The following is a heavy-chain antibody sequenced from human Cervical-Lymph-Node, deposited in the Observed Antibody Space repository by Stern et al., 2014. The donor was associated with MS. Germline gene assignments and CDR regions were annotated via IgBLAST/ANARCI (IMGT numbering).Heavy chain of an antibody. CDR3: AHRRGYGDSYDAFDI. CDR1: GFSLATSGVG. D-gene: IGHD4-17*01. V-gene: IGHV2-5*01. CDR2: IYYNDNK. Sequence: QVTLRESGPTLVKPTQTLTLTCTFSGFSLATSGVGVGWIRQPPGKALEWLADIYYNDNKYYSPSLKSRLTITKDTSKNQVVLTMTNMDPVDTATYYCAHRRGYGDSYDAFDIWGQGTMVTVSS. J-gene: IGHJ3*02.